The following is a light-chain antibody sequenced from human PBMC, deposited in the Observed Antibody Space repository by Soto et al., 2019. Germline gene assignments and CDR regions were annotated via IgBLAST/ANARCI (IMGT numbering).Light chain of an antibody. CDR2: DAS. V-gene: IGKV3-11*01. CDR3: QQRSSWPIT. Sequence: EIVFTQSPATLSLSPGERATLSCRASQSVSSYLAWHQQKPGQAPRLLIYDASNRATGIPARFSGSGSGTDFTLTISSLEPEDFAVYYCQQRSSWPITFGQGTRLEIK. CDR1: QSVSSY. J-gene: IGKJ5*01.